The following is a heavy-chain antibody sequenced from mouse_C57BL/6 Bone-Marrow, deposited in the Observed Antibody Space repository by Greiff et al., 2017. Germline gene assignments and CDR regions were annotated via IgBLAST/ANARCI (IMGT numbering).Heavy chain of an antibody. CDR3: ASPIYDGYYVYYFDY. J-gene: IGHJ2*01. V-gene: IGHV1-53*01. CDR2: INPSNGGT. Sequence: VQLQESGTELVKPGASVKLSCKASGYTFTSYWMHWVKQRPGQGLEWIGNINPSNGGTNYNEKFKSKATLTVDKSSSTAYMQLSSLTSEDSAVYYCASPIYDGYYVYYFDYWGQGTTLTVSS. D-gene: IGHD2-3*01. CDR1: GYTFTSYW.